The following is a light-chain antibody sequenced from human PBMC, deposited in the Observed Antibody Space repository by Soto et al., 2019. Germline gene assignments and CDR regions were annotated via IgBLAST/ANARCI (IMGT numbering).Light chain of an antibody. CDR3: KSYAGSNNYV. Sequence: QSALTQPPSASGCPGQTVTISCTESRNEICVYDFVSWYQHHPCKAPRLIIYEVVQRPSGVPGRFCGSKSRNTASLTVSGLQAADEADYFCKSYAGSNNYVFGSGNK. CDR1: RNEICVYDF. V-gene: IGLV2-8*01. CDR2: EVV. J-gene: IGLJ1*01.